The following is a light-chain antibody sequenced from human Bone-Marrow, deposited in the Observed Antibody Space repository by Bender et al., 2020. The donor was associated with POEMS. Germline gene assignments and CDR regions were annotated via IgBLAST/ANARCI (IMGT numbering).Light chain of an antibody. V-gene: IGLV2-8*01. CDR2: EVN. CDR1: SNDIGDYKY. CDR3: SSSAGSDNLI. J-gene: IGLJ2*01. Sequence: QSTLTQPPSASGSPGQSVTISCTGTSNDIGDYKYVSWYQQSPDKAPRLLIYEVNKRPSGVPDRFSGSKSGNTASLTVSGLLAEDEADYYCSSSAGSDNLIFGGGTKLTVL.